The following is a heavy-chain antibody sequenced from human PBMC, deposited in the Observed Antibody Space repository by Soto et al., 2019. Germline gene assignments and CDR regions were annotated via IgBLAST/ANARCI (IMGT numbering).Heavy chain of an antibody. CDR1: GFTFSTYG. CDR2: ISFDGSNK. V-gene: IGHV3-30*18. D-gene: IGHD3-10*01. CDR3: AKGNFVNYPLLDY. J-gene: IGHJ4*02. Sequence: QVQLVESGGGVVQPGRSLRLSCAASGFTFSTYGMHWVRQAPGKGLEWVSVISFDGSNKYYADSVKGRFTISRDNSKTTLYLQMNSLRAEDTALYYCAKGNFVNYPLLDYWGQGTLVTVSS.